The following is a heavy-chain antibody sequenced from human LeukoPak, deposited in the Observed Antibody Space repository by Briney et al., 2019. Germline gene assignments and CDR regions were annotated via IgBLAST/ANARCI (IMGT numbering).Heavy chain of an antibody. J-gene: IGHJ4*02. V-gene: IGHV1-18*01. CDR2: ISAYSGKT. CDR1: GSTFTSYG. CDR3: ARGGSGTNPFDF. D-gene: IGHD6-19*01. Sequence: ASVKVSCKASGSTFTSYGFSWVRQAPGQGLEWMGWISAYSGKTNYAQKFQGRVTMTRDTSTSTAYMELRSLRSDDTAVYYCARGGSGTNPFDFWGRGTLVTVSS.